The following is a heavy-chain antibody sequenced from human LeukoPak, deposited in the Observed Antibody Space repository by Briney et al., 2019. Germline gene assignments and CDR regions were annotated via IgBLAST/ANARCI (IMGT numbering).Heavy chain of an antibody. J-gene: IGHJ4*02. CDR3: ARGKMVGATAWGGLDY. D-gene: IGHD1-26*01. Sequence: AGGSLRLSCAASGFTVRNKYMTWVRQVPGKGLEWVSVIYSDGSTYYADSVKGRFTISRDNAKNSLYLQMNSLRAEDTAFYYCARGKMVGATAWGGLDYWGQGTLVTVSS. CDR1: GFTVRNKY. CDR2: IYSDGST. V-gene: IGHV3-53*01.